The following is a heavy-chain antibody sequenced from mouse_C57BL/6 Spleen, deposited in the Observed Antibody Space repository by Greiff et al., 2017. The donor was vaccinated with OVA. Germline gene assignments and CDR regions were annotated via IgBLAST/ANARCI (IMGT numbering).Heavy chain of an antibody. CDR1: GFPFSDYY. J-gene: IGHJ2*01. CDR3: ARRGKSYYFDY. CDR2: ISNGGGST. V-gene: IGHV5-12*01. Sequence: EVQLVESGGGLVQPGGSLQLSCAASGFPFSDYYMYWVRQTPEKRLEWVAYISNGGGSTYYPDTVKGRFTISRDNAKNTLYLQMSRLKSEDTAMYYCARRGKSYYFDYWGQGTTLTVSS.